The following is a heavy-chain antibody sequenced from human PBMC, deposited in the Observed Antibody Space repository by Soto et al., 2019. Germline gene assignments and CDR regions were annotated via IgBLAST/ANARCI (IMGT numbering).Heavy chain of an antibody. CDR1: GGSISSYH. V-gene: IGHV4-59*08. CDR3: ARAMVVTQNWFDP. CDR2: IYYSGST. Sequence: SETLSLTCTVSGGSISSYHWSWIRQPPGKGLEWIGYIYYSGSTYYNPSLKSRVTISVDTSKNQFSLKLNSVTAADTAVYYCARAMVVTQNWFDPWGQGTLVTVSS. D-gene: IGHD2-21*02. J-gene: IGHJ5*02.